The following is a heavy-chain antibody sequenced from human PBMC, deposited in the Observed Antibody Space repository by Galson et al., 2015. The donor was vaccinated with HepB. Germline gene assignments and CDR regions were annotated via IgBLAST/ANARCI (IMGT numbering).Heavy chain of an antibody. CDR1: GFTFSNYG. J-gene: IGHJ4*02. D-gene: IGHD1-26*01. CDR2: ISYDGSYK. Sequence: SLRLSCAASGFTFSNYGMHWVRQAPGKGLEWVALISYDGSYKSYEDSVKGRFTISRDQIENTLYLQIDSLRPEDTAVYYCASAKVGTTYFDYWGQGTLVTVSS. V-gene: IGHV3-30*03. CDR3: ASAKVGTTYFDY.